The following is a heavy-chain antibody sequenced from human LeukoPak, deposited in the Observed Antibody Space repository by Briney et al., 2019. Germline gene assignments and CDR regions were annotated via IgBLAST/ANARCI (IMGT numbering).Heavy chain of an antibody. Sequence: ASVKVSCKASGGTFSSYAISRVRQAPGQSPEWMGRINAENGDTKYSQKFQGRVTITRDTFASTSYMELSSLRSEDTAVYYCARDQYNVIDSWGQGTLVTVSS. CDR1: GGTFSSYA. CDR2: INAENGDT. V-gene: IGHV1-3*01. D-gene: IGHD1-14*01. J-gene: IGHJ4*02. CDR3: ARDQYNVIDS.